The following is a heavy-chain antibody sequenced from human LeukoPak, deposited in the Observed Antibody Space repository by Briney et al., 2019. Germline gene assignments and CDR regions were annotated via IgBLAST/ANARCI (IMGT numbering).Heavy chain of an antibody. V-gene: IGHV3-23*01. J-gene: IGHJ4*02. CDR2: ISGSGGST. CDR1: GFTFSSYG. D-gene: IGHD5-12*01. CDR3: ARGPSGYHNT. Sequence: GGSLRLSCAASGFTFSSYGMSWVRQAPGKGLEWVSAISGSGGSTYYADSVRGRFTISRDNSKNTLYLQMNSLRAEDTAVYYCARGPSGYHNTGGQGTLVTVSS.